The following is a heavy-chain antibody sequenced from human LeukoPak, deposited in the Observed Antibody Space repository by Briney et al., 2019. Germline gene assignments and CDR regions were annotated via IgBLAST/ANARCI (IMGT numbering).Heavy chain of an antibody. CDR1: GGLFSSYY. V-gene: IGHV4-59*01. D-gene: IGHD3-10*01. CDR3: ARTSVRGHDAFDI. CDR2: IYYCGST. Sequence: SETLSLTCTVSGGLFSSYYGSWIRQPPGKGLEWMGYIYYCGSTNYNPSLKSRVTISVATSKNQFPLKLSSVTAADTAVYYCARTSVRGHDAFDIWGQGTMVTVSS. J-gene: IGHJ3*02.